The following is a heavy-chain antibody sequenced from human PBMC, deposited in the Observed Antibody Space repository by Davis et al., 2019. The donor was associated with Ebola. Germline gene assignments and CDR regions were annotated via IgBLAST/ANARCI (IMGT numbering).Heavy chain of an antibody. Sequence: GGSLRLSCTDSVITFSSYAMTWVRQAPGKGLEWVSAISGSGGSTYYADSVKGRFTISRDNAKNSLYLQMNSLRAEDTAVYYCARDLVVVVAANQGWYYGMDVWGKGTTVTVSS. J-gene: IGHJ6*04. V-gene: IGHV3-23*01. CDR1: VITFSSYA. D-gene: IGHD2-15*01. CDR2: ISGSGGST. CDR3: ARDLVVVVAANQGWYYGMDV.